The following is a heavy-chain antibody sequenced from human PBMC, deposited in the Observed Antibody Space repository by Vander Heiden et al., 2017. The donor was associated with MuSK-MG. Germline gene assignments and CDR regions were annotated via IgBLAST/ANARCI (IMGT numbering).Heavy chain of an antibody. V-gene: IGHV3-7*01. Sequence: EVQLVESGGGLVQPGESLRLCCETSGFIFRTYAMSWVRLAPGKGLEWVANINVHGSKIYYVDSVKGRFTISRDDAKNSVYLQMNSLRVEDMAVYYCARVGAKVTTMDYWGQGTLVTVSS. CDR3: ARVGAKVTTMDY. CDR1: GFIFRTYA. D-gene: IGHD4-17*01. J-gene: IGHJ4*02. CDR2: INVHGSKI.